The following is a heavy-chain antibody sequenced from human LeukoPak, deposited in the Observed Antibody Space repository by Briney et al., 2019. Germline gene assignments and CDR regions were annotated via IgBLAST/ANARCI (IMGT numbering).Heavy chain of an antibody. J-gene: IGHJ4*02. CDR1: GGSISSFY. Sequence: SETLSLTCTVSGGSISSFYWSWIRQPPGKGLEWIGYIYTSGSTNYNPSLKSGVTISVDTSKNQFSLKLSSVTAADTAVYYCARGAGNWNYGFYFGSWGQETLVTVSS. V-gene: IGHV4-4*09. D-gene: IGHD1-7*01. CDR3: ARGAGNWNYGFYFGS. CDR2: IYTSGST.